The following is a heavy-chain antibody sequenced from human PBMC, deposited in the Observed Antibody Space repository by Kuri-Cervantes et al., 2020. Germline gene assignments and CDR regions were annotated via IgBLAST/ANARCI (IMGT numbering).Heavy chain of an antibody. CDR3: TTDRYYYVAIYYFDY. D-gene: IGHD3-10*02. Sequence: GESLKISCVASGFTFSDHYMDWVRQAPGKGLEWVGRIKSKTDGGTTDYAAPVKGRFTISRDDSKNTLYLQMNSLKTEDTAVYYCTTDRYYYVAIYYFDYWGQGTLVTVSS. J-gene: IGHJ4*02. CDR2: IKSKTDGGTT. V-gene: IGHV3-15*01. CDR1: GFTFSDHY.